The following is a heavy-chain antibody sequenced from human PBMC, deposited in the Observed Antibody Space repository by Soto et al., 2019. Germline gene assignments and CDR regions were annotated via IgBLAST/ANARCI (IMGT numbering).Heavy chain of an antibody. D-gene: IGHD4-17*01. CDR1: GFTFSSYG. Sequence: PGGSLRLSCAASGFTFSSYGMHWVRQAPGKGLEWVAVISYDGSNKYYADSVKGRFTISRDNSKNTLYLQMNSLRAEDTAVYYCAKDADYGDRNRPEIFDYWGQGTLVTV. V-gene: IGHV3-30*18. CDR3: AKDADYGDRNRPEIFDY. J-gene: IGHJ4*02. CDR2: ISYDGSNK.